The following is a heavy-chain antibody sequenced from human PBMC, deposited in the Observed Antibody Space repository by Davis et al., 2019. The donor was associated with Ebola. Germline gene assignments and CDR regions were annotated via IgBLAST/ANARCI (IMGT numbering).Heavy chain of an antibody. Sequence: SETLSLTCAVYGGSFSGYYWSWIRQPPGKGLEWIGYIYYSGNTNYNTSLKSRVSISVDTSRHQFSLKLSSVTAADTAVYFCARGGGWFDPWGQGTLVTVSS. CDR3: ARGGGWFDP. D-gene: IGHD3-10*01. CDR2: IYYSGNT. V-gene: IGHV4-34*11. CDR1: GGSFSGYY. J-gene: IGHJ5*02.